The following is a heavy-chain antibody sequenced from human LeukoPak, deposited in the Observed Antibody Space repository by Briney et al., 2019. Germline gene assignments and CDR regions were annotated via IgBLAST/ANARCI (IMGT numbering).Heavy chain of an antibody. CDR3: ATSPAGPDWFDP. V-gene: IGHV3-30*03. CDR2: VSFDSNNI. Sequence: GGSLRLSCEASGFTFSTYGMHWVRQAPGKGLEWVAVVSFDSNNIYYADPVKGRFTISRDNSKNTLYLRMNSLRGEDTAVYYCATSPAGPDWFDPWGQGTLVTVSS. J-gene: IGHJ5*02. CDR1: GFTFSTYG.